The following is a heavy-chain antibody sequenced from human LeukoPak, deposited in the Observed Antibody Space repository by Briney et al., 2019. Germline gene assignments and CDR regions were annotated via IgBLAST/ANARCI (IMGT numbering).Heavy chain of an antibody. D-gene: IGHD2-2*01. V-gene: IGHV1-2*02. Sequence: ASVKVSCKASGYTFTGYYMHWVRQAPGQGLEWMGWINPNSGGTNYAQKFQGRVTMTRDTSISTAYMELSRLRSDDTAVYYCAIVVVPAAMGGDGYYFDYWGREPWSPSPQ. CDR3: AIVVVPAAMGGDGYYFDY. J-gene: IGHJ4*02. CDR1: GYTFTGYY. CDR2: INPNSGGT.